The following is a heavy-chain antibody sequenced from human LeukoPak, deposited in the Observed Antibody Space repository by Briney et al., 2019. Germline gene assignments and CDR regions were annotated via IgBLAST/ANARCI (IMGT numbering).Heavy chain of an antibody. CDR3: ARREMATQTPFEY. V-gene: IGHV5-51*01. CDR2: IYPGDSDT. CDR1: GYSFAIYW. J-gene: IGHJ4*02. D-gene: IGHD5-24*01. Sequence: GESLKISCKGSGYSFAIYWIGWVLQMPGKALEWMGIIYPGDSDTRYSPSFQGQVTISADKSIGIAYLQWSSLKASDTAMYYCARREMATQTPFEYWGQGTLVTVSS.